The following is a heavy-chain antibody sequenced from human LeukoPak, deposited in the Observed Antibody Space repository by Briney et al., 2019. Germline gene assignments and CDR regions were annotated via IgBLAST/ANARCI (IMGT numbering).Heavy chain of an antibody. CDR3: ATDFYDST. Sequence: GGSLRLSCAASGFTFSGYWMNWVRQAPGKGLEWVGRIRSNSDGGTIDYAAPVKGRFTLSRDDSKTTLYLQMNSLQTEDTAVYYCATDFYDSTWGQGTLVTVSS. CDR1: GFTFSGYW. CDR2: IRSNSDGGTI. V-gene: IGHV3-15*07. D-gene: IGHD3-22*01. J-gene: IGHJ5*02.